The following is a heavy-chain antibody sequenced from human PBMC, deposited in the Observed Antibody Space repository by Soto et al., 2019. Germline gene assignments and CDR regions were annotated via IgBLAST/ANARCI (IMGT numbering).Heavy chain of an antibody. CDR1: GFTFSSYG. CDR2: IWYDGSNK. CDR3: ARDSSGYDTNTYYFDY. D-gene: IGHD5-12*01. Sequence: GGSLRLSCAASGFTFSSYGMHWVRQAPGKGLEWVAVIWYDGSNKYYADSVKGRFTISRDNSKNTLYLQMNSLRAEDTAVYYCARDSSGYDTNTYYFDYWGQGTLVTVSS. J-gene: IGHJ4*02. V-gene: IGHV3-33*01.